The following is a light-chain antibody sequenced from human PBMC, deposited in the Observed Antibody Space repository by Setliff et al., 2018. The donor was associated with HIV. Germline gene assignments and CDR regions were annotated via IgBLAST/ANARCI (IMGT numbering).Light chain of an antibody. Sequence: QSVLTQPPSASGSPGQSVTVSCTGTTSDIGAYNYVSWYQLHPGKAPKVIIYEVTKRPSGVPGRFSGSKSGNTASLTVSGLQAEDEADYYCSSFAGDDGILFGGGTQLTVL. CDR1: TSDIGAYNY. CDR3: SSFAGDDGIL. J-gene: IGLJ3*02. CDR2: EVT. V-gene: IGLV2-8*01.